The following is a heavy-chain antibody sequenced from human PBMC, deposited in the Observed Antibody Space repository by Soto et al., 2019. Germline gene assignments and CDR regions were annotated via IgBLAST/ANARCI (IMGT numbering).Heavy chain of an antibody. CDR2: IKQDGSEK. Sequence: QPGGSLRLSCAASGFTFSSYWMSWVRQAPGKGLEWVANIKQDGSEKYYVDSVKGRFTISRDNAKNSLYLQMNSLRAEDTAVYYCARGLTMVRGFWSGEYYYYYMDVWGKGTTVTVSS. CDR3: ARGLTMVRGFWSGEYYYYYMDV. CDR1: GFTFSSYW. J-gene: IGHJ6*03. V-gene: IGHV3-7*01. D-gene: IGHD3-10*01.